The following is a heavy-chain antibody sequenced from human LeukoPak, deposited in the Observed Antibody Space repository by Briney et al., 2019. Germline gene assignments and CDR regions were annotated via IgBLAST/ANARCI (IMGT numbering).Heavy chain of an antibody. D-gene: IGHD2-21*02. CDR2: IYYSGST. J-gene: IGHJ4*02. Sequence: SETLSLTCTVSGGSISSGGYYWSWIRQPPGKGLEWIGYIYYSGSTYYNPSLKSRVTISVDTSKNQFSLKLSSVTAADTAVYYCASMVVTAPESYYFDYWGQGTLVTVSS. CDR3: ASMVVTAPESYYFDY. CDR1: GGSISSGGYY. V-gene: IGHV4-30-4*01.